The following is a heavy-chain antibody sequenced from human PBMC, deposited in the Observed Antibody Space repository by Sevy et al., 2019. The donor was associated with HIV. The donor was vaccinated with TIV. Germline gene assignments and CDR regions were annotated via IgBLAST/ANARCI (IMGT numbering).Heavy chain of an antibody. Sequence: SETLSLTCTVSGGSISSSSYDWGWIRQPPGKGLEWIGSIYYSGSTYYNPSLKSRVTISVDTSKNQFSLKLSSVTAADTAVYYCARLYPDYYDSSGYTDSPLSGLQHWGQGTLVTVSS. CDR2: IYYSGST. D-gene: IGHD3-22*01. J-gene: IGHJ1*01. V-gene: IGHV4-39*01. CDR3: ARLYPDYYDSSGYTDSPLSGLQH. CDR1: GGSISSSSYD.